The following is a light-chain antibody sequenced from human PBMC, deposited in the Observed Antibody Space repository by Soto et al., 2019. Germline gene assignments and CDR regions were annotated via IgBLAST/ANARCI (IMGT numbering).Light chain of an antibody. V-gene: IGKV3-11*01. CDR1: QSVSTY. CDR2: DAS. CDR3: LHRSDWPPGNT. Sequence: EIVLTQSPATLSLSPGDSATLSCRASQSVSTYLAWYQQKPGQAPRLLISDASKRATGVPARFSGSGSGTDFTLTISSLEPDDFVVYYCLHRSDWPPGNTFGHGTRLDIK. J-gene: IGKJ5*01.